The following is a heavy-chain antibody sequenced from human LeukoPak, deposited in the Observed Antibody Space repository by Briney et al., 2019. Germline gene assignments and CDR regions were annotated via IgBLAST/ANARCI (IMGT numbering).Heavy chain of an antibody. CDR3: ARRNDYNLDY. J-gene: IGHJ4*02. Sequence: GGSLRLSCAASGFTFSRYAMSWVRQAPGKGLEWVSAISGSGGNTYYAGSVKGRFTISRDNSKNTLYLQMNSLRAEDTAVYYCARRNDYNLDYWGQGTLVTVSS. CDR1: GFTFSRYA. CDR2: ISGSGGNT. D-gene: IGHD5-24*01. V-gene: IGHV3-23*01.